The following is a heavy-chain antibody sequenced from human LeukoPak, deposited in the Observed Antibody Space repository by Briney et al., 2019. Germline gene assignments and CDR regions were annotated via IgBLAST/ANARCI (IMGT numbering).Heavy chain of an antibody. D-gene: IGHD1-26*01. V-gene: IGHV3-66*01. Sequence: GGSLRLSCAASGFTVSSNYMSWVRQAPGKGLEWVSVIYSGGSTYYADSVKGRFTISRDNSKNTLYLQMNSLRAEDTAVYYCARGLYSGSQRAYFDYWGQGTLVTVSS. J-gene: IGHJ4*02. CDR3: ARGLYSGSQRAYFDY. CDR1: GFTVSSNY. CDR2: IYSGGST.